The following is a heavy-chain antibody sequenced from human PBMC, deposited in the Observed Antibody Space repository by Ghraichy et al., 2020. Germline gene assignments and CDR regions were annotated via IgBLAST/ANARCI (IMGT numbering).Heavy chain of an antibody. Sequence: GESLNISCAPSGFTFSNYWMHWVRQAPGKGLEWVANIKQDGSEKYYVDSVKGRFTISRDNAKNSLYLQMNSLRAEDTGVYYCTRAIDVWGQGTTVTVSS. CDR1: GFTFSNYW. J-gene: IGHJ6*02. CDR2: IKQDGSEK. CDR3: TRAIDV. V-gene: IGHV3-7*01.